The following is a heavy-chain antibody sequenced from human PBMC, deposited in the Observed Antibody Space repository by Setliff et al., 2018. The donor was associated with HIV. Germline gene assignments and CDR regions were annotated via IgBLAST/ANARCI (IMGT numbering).Heavy chain of an antibody. V-gene: IGHV1-69*10. CDR1: GGTFSSYT. Sequence: SVKVSCKASGGTFSSYTINWVRQAPGQGLEWMGGIIPFLGLANYARKFQGRVIITADKFTNIVSLEVRRVNPDDSAMYYCASGPNDCTSSSCRFSFYYYYMDVWGKGTRVTVSS. D-gene: IGHD2-2*01. CDR3: ASGPNDCTSSSCRFSFYYYYMDV. J-gene: IGHJ6*03. CDR2: IIPFLGLA.